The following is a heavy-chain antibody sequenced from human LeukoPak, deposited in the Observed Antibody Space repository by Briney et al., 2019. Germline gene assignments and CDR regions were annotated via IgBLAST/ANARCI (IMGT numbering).Heavy chain of an antibody. D-gene: IGHD2-2*01. CDR3: ARLRKRQLLDY. J-gene: IGHJ4*02. V-gene: IGHV3-66*04. CDR1: GFTVSSNY. CDR2: IYSGGST. Sequence: PGGSLRLSCAASGFTVSSNYMSWVRQAPGKGLEWVSVIYSGGSTYYADSVKGRFTISRDNSKNTLYLQMNSLRAEDTAVYYCARLRKRQLLDYWGQGTLVTVSS.